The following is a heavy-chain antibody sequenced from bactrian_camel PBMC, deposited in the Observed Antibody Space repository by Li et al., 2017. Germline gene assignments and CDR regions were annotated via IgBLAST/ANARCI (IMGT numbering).Heavy chain of an antibody. D-gene: IGHD3*01. Sequence: VQLVESGGGSVQTGGSLRLSCAASGYTYSTYYMAWFRQAPGKEREGVAIIGSGGDDTAYADSVKGRFTISQDKAKNMVHLQMNSLKPEDTAMYYCAARRTYCSRDYLALTTTTAQNYWGQGTQVTVS. CDR3: AARRTYCSRDYLALTTTTAQNY. V-gene: IGHV3S40*01. CDR2: IGSGGDDT. CDR1: GYTYSTYY. J-gene: IGHJ4*01.